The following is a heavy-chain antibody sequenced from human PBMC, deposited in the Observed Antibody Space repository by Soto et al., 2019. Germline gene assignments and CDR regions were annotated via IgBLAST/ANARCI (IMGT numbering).Heavy chain of an antibody. CDR3: AREDDGGDRDYYGLDV. V-gene: IGHV4-34*01. CDR1: GGSFSGYY. Sequence: SETLSLTCAVYGGSFSGYYWSWIRQPPGKGLEWIGEINHSGSTNYNPSLKSRVTISVDTSKNQFSLKLTSVTAADTAAYFCAREDDGGDRDYYGLDVWGQGTTVTVSS. CDR2: INHSGST. J-gene: IGHJ6*02. D-gene: IGHD2-21*02.